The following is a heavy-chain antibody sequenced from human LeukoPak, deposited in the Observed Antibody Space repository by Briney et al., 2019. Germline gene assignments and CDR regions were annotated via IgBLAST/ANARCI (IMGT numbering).Heavy chain of an antibody. CDR1: GFTFGDYA. CDR3: TRERGSYGQYYFDY. V-gene: IGHV3-49*04. D-gene: IGHD5-18*01. Sequence: GGSLRLSCTASGFTFGDYAMSWVRQAPGKGLEWVGFIRSKAYGGTTEYAASVKGRFTISRDDSKSIAYLQMNSLKTEDTAVYYCTRERGSYGQYYFDYWGQGSLVAVSS. J-gene: IGHJ4*02. CDR2: IRSKAYGGTT.